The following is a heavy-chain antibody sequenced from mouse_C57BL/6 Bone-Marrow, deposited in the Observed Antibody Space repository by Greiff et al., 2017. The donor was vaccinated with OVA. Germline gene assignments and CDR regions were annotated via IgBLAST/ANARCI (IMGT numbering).Heavy chain of an antibody. J-gene: IGHJ1*03. Sequence: VQLQQSGPELVKPGASVKISCKASGYSFTDYNMNWVKQSNGKSLEWIGVINPNYGTTSYNQKFKGKATLTVDQSSSTAYMQLNSLTSEDSAVYYCAIYYGSSLYWYFDVWGTGTTVTVSS. D-gene: IGHD1-1*01. CDR1: GYSFTDYN. V-gene: IGHV1-39*01. CDR2: INPNYGTT. CDR3: AIYYGSSLYWYFDV.